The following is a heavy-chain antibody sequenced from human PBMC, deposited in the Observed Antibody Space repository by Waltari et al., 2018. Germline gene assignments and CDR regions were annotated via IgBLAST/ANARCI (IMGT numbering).Heavy chain of an antibody. Sequence: QVQLVQSGAAVKKPGDSVKVSCKASGYTFTGYYMHWVRTAPGNGLEWMGWINPNSGGTNYAQKVQGRVTMTRDTSISTAYMELSRLRSDDTAVYYCARGGYSYGSWVGSGWFDPWGQGTLVTVSS. CDR1: GYTFTGYY. CDR3: ARGGYSYGSWVGSGWFDP. D-gene: IGHD5-18*01. J-gene: IGHJ5*02. V-gene: IGHV1-2*02. CDR2: INPNSGGT.